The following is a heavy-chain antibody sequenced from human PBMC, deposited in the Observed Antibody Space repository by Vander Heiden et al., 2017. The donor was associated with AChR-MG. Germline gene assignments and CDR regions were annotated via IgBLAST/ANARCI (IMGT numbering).Heavy chain of an antibody. V-gene: IGHV1-69*01. J-gene: IGHJ5*02. Sequence: QVQLVQSGAEVKKPGSSVKVSCKASGGTFSSYAISWVRQAPGQGLEWMGGTIPSFGTANYAQKFQGRVTITADESTSTAYMELSSLRSEDTAVYYCARGTRRYDFWSGYYSENWFDPWGQGTLVTVSS. D-gene: IGHD3-3*01. CDR2: TIPSFGTA. CDR1: GGTFSSYA. CDR3: ARGTRRYDFWSGYYSENWFDP.